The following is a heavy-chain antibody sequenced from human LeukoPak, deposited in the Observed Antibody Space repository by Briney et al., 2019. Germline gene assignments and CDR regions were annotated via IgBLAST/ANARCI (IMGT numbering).Heavy chain of an antibody. Sequence: GGSLRLSCAASGFTFSSYWMHCVRQAPGKGLLWVSRINTDGSSTNFADSVRGRFTISRDNAKNTLYLQMNSLRAEDTAVYYCTRDLSGTYYGRFDYWGQGTLVTVSS. CDR3: TRDLSGTYYGRFDY. D-gene: IGHD1-26*01. V-gene: IGHV3-74*01. J-gene: IGHJ4*02. CDR1: GFTFSSYW. CDR2: INTDGSST.